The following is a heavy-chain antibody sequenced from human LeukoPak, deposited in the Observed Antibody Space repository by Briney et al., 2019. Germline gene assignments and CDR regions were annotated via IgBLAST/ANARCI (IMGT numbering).Heavy chain of an antibody. CDR1: GGSISSYY. J-gene: IGHJ4*02. D-gene: IGHD5-18*01. V-gene: IGHV4-59*01. CDR2: IYYSGST. CDR3: ARTFPLSYGSSFDY. Sequence: PSETLSLTCTVSGGSISSYYWSWIRQPPGKGLEWVGYIYYSGSTNYNPSLKSRVTISVDTSKNQFSLKLSSVTAADTAVYYCARTFPLSYGSSFDYWGQGTLVTVSS.